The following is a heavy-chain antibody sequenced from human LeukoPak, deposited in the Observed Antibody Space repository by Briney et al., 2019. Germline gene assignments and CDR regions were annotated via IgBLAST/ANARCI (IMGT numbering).Heavy chain of an antibody. V-gene: IGHV1-2*02. CDR2: INPNSGGT. D-gene: IGHD3-22*01. J-gene: IGHJ4*02. Sequence: ASVKVSFKASGYTFTGYYMHWVRQAPGQGLEWMGWINPNSGGTNYAQRFQGRATMTRDTSISTAYMELSGLRSDDTAVYHCARASYDNSLRIDDYWGQGILVTVSS. CDR1: GYTFTGYY. CDR3: ARASYDNSLRIDDY.